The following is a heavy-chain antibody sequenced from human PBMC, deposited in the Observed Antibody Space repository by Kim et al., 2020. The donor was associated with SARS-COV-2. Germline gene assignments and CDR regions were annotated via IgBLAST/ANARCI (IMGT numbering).Heavy chain of an antibody. D-gene: IGHD5-12*01. CDR2: IHYSGST. CDR1: GDSISDSYY. CDR3: ARLGGSGYDSELDY. J-gene: IGHJ4*02. Sequence: SETLSLTCTVSGDSISDSYYWGWIRQPPGKGLEWIGSIHYSGSTYYNPSLKSRVTISVDMSKNQFSLNLRSVTAVDTAVYYCARLGGSGYDSELDYWGQGNLVTVSS. V-gene: IGHV4-39*01.